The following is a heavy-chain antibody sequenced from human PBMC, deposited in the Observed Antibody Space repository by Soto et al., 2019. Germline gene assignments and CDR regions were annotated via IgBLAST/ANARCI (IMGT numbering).Heavy chain of an antibody. V-gene: IGHV1-2*04. CDR1: GYTFTGYY. D-gene: IGHD4-17*01. CDR2: INPNSGGT. J-gene: IGHJ6*03. Sequence: ASVKVSCKASGYTFTGYYMHWVRQAPGQGLEWMGWINPNSGGTNYAQKFQGWVTMTRDTSISTAYMELSRLRSDDTAVYYCARAPTVTTVGYYYYYYMDVWGKGTTVTVSS. CDR3: ARAPTVTTVGYYYYYYMDV.